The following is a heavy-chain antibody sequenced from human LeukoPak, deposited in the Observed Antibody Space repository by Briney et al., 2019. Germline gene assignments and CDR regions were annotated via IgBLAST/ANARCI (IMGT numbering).Heavy chain of an antibody. D-gene: IGHD2-15*01. CDR3: ARDLGVWYGTFDY. Sequence: PGGSLRLSCAASGFTFSSYGMSWVRQAPGKGLEWVSAISGSGGSTYYADSVKGRFTISRDNSKNTLYLQMNSLRAEDTAVYYCARDLGVWYGTFDYWGQGTLVTVSS. J-gene: IGHJ4*02. CDR2: ISGSGGST. CDR1: GFTFSSYG. V-gene: IGHV3-23*01.